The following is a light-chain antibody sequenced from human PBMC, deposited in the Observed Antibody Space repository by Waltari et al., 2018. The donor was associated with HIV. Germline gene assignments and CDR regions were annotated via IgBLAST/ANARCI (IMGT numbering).Light chain of an antibody. J-gene: IGLJ2*01. V-gene: IGLV2-11*01. CDR1: SSDVGGYNY. Sequence: QSALTQPRSVSGSPGQSVTISCTGTSSDVGGYNYVSWYQQHPGKAPKLMIYAVSTRPSGVPDRFSGSKSGNTASLTISGLQAEDEADYYCQSYDSSLSGHVVFGGGTKLTVL. CDR2: AVS. CDR3: QSYDSSLSGHVV.